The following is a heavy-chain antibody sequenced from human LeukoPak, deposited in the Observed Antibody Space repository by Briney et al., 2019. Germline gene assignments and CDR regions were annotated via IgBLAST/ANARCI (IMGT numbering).Heavy chain of an antibody. CDR1: GYTFTSYG. J-gene: IGHJ3*02. D-gene: IGHD3-22*01. CDR2: ISAYNGNT. Sequence: WASVKVSCKASGYTFTSYGISWVRQAPGQGLEWMGWISAYNGNTNHAQKLQGRVTMTTDTSTSTAYMELRSLRSDDTAVYYCARDRPITMIVVALHSDAFDIWGQGTMVTVSS. CDR3: ARDRPITMIVVALHSDAFDI. V-gene: IGHV1-18*01.